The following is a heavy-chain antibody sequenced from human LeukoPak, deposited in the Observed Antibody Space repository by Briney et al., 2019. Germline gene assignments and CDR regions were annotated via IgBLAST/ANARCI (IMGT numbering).Heavy chain of an antibody. Sequence: ASVKVSCKASGYTFTKYGISWVRQAPGQGLEWMGWISGYNGNTNYAQKLQGRVTMTTDTSTSTAYMELRSLRSDDTAVYYCARDRIRGFDWLLSRFDYWGQGTLVTVSS. D-gene: IGHD3-9*01. CDR3: ARDRIRGFDWLLSRFDY. CDR2: ISGYNGNT. J-gene: IGHJ4*02. CDR1: GYTFTKYG. V-gene: IGHV1-18*01.